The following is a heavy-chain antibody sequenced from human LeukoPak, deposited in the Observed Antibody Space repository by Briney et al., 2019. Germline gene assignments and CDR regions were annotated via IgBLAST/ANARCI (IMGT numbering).Heavy chain of an antibody. D-gene: IGHD5-18*01. Sequence: SETLSLTCAVYGGSFSGYYWSWIRQPPGKGLEWIGEINHSGSTNYNPSLKSRVTISVDTSKNQFSLKLSSVTAADTAVYYCARSVIQLIDAFDIWGQGTMVTVSS. CDR3: ARSVIQLIDAFDI. CDR1: GGSFSGYY. J-gene: IGHJ3*02. CDR2: INHSGST. V-gene: IGHV4-34*01.